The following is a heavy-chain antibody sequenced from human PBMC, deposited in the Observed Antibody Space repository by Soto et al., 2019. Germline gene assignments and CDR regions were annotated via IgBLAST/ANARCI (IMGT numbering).Heavy chain of an antibody. D-gene: IGHD3-3*01. CDR2: IIPIFGTA. J-gene: IGHJ5*02. Sequence: QVQLVQSGAEVKKPGSSVKVSCKASGGTFSSYAISWVRQAPGQGLEWMGGIIPIFGTANYAQKFQGRVTITADESTSTAYMELSSLRSEDTAVYYCARESPGDTIFGVVIGGWFDPWGQGTLVTVSS. V-gene: IGHV1-69*12. CDR3: ARESPGDTIFGVVIGGWFDP. CDR1: GGTFSSYA.